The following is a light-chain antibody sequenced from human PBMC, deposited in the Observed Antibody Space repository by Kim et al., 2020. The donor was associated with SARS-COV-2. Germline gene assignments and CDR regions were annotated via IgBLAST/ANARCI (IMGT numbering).Light chain of an antibody. V-gene: IGKV1-5*03. CDR2: LAS. CDR3: QHYVRFPYT. CDR1: QGINTY. Sequence: SASVGDRVTITCRDSQGINTYLAWYQQRTGKAPKLLIYLASTLESGVPPMFSGSGFGTEFTLTINSLQPDDCATYYCQHYVRFPYTFGQGTRLEIK. J-gene: IGKJ2*01.